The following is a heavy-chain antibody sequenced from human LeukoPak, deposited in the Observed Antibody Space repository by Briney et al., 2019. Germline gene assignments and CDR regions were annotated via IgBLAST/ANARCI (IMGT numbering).Heavy chain of an antibody. J-gene: IGHJ4*02. V-gene: IGHV4-39*07. D-gene: IGHD6-19*01. CDR3: TRGHGWTDY. CDR2: IYYSGNT. Sequence: SETLSLTCTVSGGSIFSSNSYWGWIRQPPGKGLEWIGSIYYSGNTYYNASLKSRVTISVDTSKNQFSLELISVTAADTAVYYCTRGHGWTDYWGQGTLVTVSS. CDR1: GGSIFSSNSY.